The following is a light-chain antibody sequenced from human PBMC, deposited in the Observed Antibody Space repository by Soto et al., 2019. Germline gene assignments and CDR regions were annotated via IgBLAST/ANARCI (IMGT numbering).Light chain of an antibody. J-gene: IGKJ4*01. CDR3: QQFSSYPLT. CDR1: QSVSSS. CDR2: DAS. Sequence: EVVLTQSPATLSLSPGDTATLSCGASQSVSSSLAWYQQKPGQAPRLLIYDASSRATGIPARFSGSGSGTEFTLTISRLEPEDFAVYYCQQFSSYPLTFGGGTKVDIK. V-gene: IGKV3-11*01.